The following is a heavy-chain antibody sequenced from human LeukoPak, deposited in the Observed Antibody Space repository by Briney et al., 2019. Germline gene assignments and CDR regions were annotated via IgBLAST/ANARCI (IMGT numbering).Heavy chain of an antibody. CDR2: ISGSGTNT. Sequence: GGSLRLSCAASGFTFSSYAMSWVRQAPGKGLEWVSSISGSGTNTDYADSVKGRFTISRDNSKNTVNVQMNSLRAEDTAVYYCAKATSPVHSRNWFDSWGQGTLVTVSS. CDR3: AKATSPVHSRNWFDS. CDR1: GFTFSSYA. D-gene: IGHD6-13*01. V-gene: IGHV3-23*01. J-gene: IGHJ5*01.